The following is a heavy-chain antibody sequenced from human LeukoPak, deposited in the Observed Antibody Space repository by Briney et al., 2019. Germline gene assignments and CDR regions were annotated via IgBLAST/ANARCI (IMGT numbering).Heavy chain of an antibody. J-gene: IGHJ4*02. D-gene: IGHD3-10*01. V-gene: IGHV3-23*01. Sequence: GGSLRLSCAASGFTFSSYAMSWVRQAPGKGLEWVSAISVSGDNTYYADSVKGRFTLSRDHSKNTLYLQMSSLRAEDTAVYYCAKSGDRTSMRFGELNWGQGTLVTVSS. CDR2: ISVSGDNT. CDR3: AKSGDRTSMRFGELN. CDR1: GFTFSSYA.